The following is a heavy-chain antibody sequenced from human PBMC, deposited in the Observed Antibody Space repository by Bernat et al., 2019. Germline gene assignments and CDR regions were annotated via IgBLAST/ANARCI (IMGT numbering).Heavy chain of an antibody. V-gene: IGHV1-18*01. J-gene: IGHJ6*02. D-gene: IGHD3-22*01. Sequence: QVQLVQSGAEVKKPGASVKVSCKASGYTFTSYGISWVRQAPGQGLEWMGWISAYNGNTNYAQKLQGRVTMTTDTSTSTAYMELRSLRSDDTAVYYCARVAITMIVVVPLSMDVWGQGTTVTVSS. CDR1: GYTFTSYG. CDR3: ARVAITMIVVVPLSMDV. CDR2: ISAYNGNT.